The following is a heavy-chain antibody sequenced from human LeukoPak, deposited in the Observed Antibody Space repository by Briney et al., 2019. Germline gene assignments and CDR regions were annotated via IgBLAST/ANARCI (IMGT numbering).Heavy chain of an antibody. D-gene: IGHD1-26*01. J-gene: IGHJ4*02. Sequence: SQTLSLTCTVSGGSISSGGYYWSWIRQHPGKGPEWIGYIYYSGSTYYNPSLKSRVTISVDTSKNQFSLKLSSVTAADTAVYYCARVLIGATIDYWGQGTLVTVSS. CDR1: GGSISSGGYY. V-gene: IGHV4-31*03. CDR2: IYYSGST. CDR3: ARVLIGATIDY.